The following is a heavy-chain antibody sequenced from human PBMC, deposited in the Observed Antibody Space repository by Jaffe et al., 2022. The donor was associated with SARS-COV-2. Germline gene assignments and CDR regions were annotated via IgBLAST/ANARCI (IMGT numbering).Heavy chain of an antibody. D-gene: IGHD3-10*01. CDR3: AREGDTSLLWFGENPPNYGMDV. V-gene: IGHV1-2*02. CDR2: INPNSGGT. Sequence: QVQLVQSGAEVKKPGASVKVSCKASGYTFTGYYMHWVRQAPGQGLEWMGWINPNSGGTNYAQKFQGRVTMTRDTSISTAYMELSRLRSDDTAVYYCAREGDTSLLWFGENPPNYGMDVWGQGTTVTVSS. CDR1: GYTFTGYY. J-gene: IGHJ6*02.